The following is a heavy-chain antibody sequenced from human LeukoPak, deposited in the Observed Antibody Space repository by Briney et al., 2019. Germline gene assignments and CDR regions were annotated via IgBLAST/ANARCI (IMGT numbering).Heavy chain of an antibody. CDR2: ISGSVGST. CDR1: GFTFSRYA. D-gene: IGHD6-13*01. Sequence: GGSLRPSCAASGFTFSRYAISWVRQAARKGLEWVSAISGSVGSTYYANSVTGRFTIPTNRSKNTTYLQMNSLRGEHPAIYCSAKDVGSRWYGYHYYIDVWGKGTTVSVS. V-gene: IGHV3-23*01. CDR3: AKDVGSRWYGYHYYIDV. J-gene: IGHJ6*03.